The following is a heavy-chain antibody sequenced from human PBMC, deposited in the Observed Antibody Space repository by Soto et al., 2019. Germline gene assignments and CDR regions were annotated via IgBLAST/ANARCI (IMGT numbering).Heavy chain of an antibody. CDR1: GFTFSNYG. Sequence: PGGSLRLSCAASGFTFSNYGMHWVRQAPGKGLEWVALIFFDGRNKYYGDSVKGRFTISRDNSQNTLYLLMNSLRAEDTAVYYCAKDYSCGSTTCPIVGYSYYGMDAWGQGTTVTVSS. V-gene: IGHV3-30*18. CDR2: IFFDGRNK. CDR3: AKDYSCGSTTCPIVGYSYYGMDA. D-gene: IGHD2-2*01. J-gene: IGHJ6*02.